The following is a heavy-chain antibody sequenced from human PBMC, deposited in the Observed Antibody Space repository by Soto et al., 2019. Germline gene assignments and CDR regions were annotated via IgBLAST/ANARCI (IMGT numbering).Heavy chain of an antibody. J-gene: IGHJ6*03. CDR2: ISAYKGNT. Sequence: ASVKVSCKASGYTFTSYGISWVRQAPGQGLEWMGWISAYKGNTKYAQKYQGRVIMTTDTSTSTVYMVLRSLRSDDTAVYYCAREGPPYYYYFMDVWGKGTTVTVSS. CDR1: GYTFTSYG. CDR3: AREGPPYYYYFMDV. V-gene: IGHV1-18*01.